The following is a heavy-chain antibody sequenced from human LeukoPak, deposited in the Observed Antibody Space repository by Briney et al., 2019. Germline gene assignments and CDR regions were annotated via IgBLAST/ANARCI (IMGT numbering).Heavy chain of an antibody. CDR3: ARSRWIQLHFYYYYYGMDV. CDR1: GGTFSSYA. Sequence: VASVKVSCKASGGTFSSYAISWVRQAPGQGLEWMGGIIPIFGTANYAQKFQGRVTITADESTSTAYMELSSLRSEDTAVYYCARSRWIQLHFYYYYYGMDVWGQGTTVTVSS. D-gene: IGHD5-18*01. J-gene: IGHJ6*02. V-gene: IGHV1-69*01. CDR2: IIPIFGTA.